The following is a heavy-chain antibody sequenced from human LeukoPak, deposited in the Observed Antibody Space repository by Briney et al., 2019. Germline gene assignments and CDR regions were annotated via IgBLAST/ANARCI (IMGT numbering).Heavy chain of an antibody. CDR2: VWYDGSNI. CDR3: ARGGYSGTYYFDY. J-gene: IGHJ4*02. Sequence: GGSLRLSCAASAFTFSTYGMHWVRQAPGKGLEWVAVVWYDGSNIHYVDSVKGRLTISRDNSKSTLYLQMNSLTAEDTAVYYCARGGYSGTYYFDYWGQGTLVTVSS. V-gene: IGHV3-33*01. CDR1: AFTFSTYG. D-gene: IGHD1-26*01.